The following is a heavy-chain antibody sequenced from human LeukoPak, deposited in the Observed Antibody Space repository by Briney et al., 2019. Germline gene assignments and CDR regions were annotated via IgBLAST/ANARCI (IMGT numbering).Heavy chain of an antibody. J-gene: IGHJ4*02. CDR1: GYTFPSYF. CDR3: ARVLGIAAAEPYY. Sequence: ASVKVSCKASGYTFPSYFMHWVRQAPGQGLEWMGIINPTGGSTTYAQKFQGRVTITRDTSASTAYMELSSLRSEDTAVYYCARVLGIAAAEPYYWGQGTLVTVSS. V-gene: IGHV1-46*01. CDR2: INPTGGST. D-gene: IGHD6-13*01.